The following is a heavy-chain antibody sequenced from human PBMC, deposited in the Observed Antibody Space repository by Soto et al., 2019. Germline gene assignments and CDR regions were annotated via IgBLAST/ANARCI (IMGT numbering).Heavy chain of an antibody. CDR2: IKQEGSEK. J-gene: IGHJ5*01. CDR1: GLTFGSYW. Sequence: EVQLVQSGGGFVRSGGSLRLSCAASGLTFGSYWMSWVHQAPGKGLEWVANIKQEGSEKYYLDSVKGRFTISRDNAKKSLFLQMNSLRAEDTAIYYCAREAASGGWYDSWGQGSLVTVSS. D-gene: IGHD6-25*01. V-gene: IGHV3-7*01. CDR3: AREAASGGWYDS.